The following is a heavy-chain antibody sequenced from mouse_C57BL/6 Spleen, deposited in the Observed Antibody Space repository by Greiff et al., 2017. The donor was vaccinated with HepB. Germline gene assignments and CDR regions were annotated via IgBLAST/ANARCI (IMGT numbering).Heavy chain of an antibody. V-gene: IGHV1-69*01. CDR1: GYTFTSYW. D-gene: IGHD1-1*01. Sequence: QVQLQQSGAELVMPGASVKLSCKASGYTFTSYWLHWVKQRPGQGLEWIGEIDPSDSYTNYNQKFKGKSTLTVDKSSSPAYMQLSSLTSEDSAVYYWARYNYGISYDFDYWGQGTTLTVSS. J-gene: IGHJ2*01. CDR3: ARYNYGISYDFDY. CDR2: IDPSDSYT.